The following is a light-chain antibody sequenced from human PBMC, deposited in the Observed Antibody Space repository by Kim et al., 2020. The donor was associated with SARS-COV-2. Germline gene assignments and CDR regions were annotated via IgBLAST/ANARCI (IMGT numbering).Light chain of an antibody. CDR3: SSYGGSNNVV. J-gene: IGLJ2*01. CDR1: SSDVGGSDY. V-gene: IGLV2-8*01. Sequence: GQSVSTSCTGTSSDVGGSDYVSWYQQHPGKAPKLMIYEVNKRPSGVPDRFSGSKSGNTASLTVSGLQAEDEADYYCSSYGGSNNVVFGGGTQLTVL. CDR2: EVN.